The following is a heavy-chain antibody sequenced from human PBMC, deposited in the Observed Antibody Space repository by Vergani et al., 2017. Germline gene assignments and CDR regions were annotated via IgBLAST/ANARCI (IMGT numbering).Heavy chain of an antibody. D-gene: IGHD2-2*01. V-gene: IGHV3-30*02. J-gene: IGHJ4*02. Sequence: QVQLVESGGGVVQPGRSLRLSCAASGFRFSSYGMNWVRQAPGKGLEWVAYLRYDGTTKQYADSVKGRFTISRDNSKNMLYLQMDSLRPEDTAMFYCVKDRGASIGFDDWGQGTQVTVSS. CDR3: VKDRGASIGFDD. CDR1: GFRFSSYG. CDR2: LRYDGTTK.